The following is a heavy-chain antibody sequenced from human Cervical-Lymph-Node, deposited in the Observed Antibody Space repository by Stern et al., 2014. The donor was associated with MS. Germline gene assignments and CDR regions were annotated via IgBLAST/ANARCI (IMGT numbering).Heavy chain of an antibody. V-gene: IGHV1-69*01. CDR2: IIPIFDAP. J-gene: IGHJ6*02. Sequence: QVQLGQSGAEVKKVGSSVKVSCKASGDTLSSHTISWVRQAPGQGLEWMGGIIPIFDAPNYAQKFQGRVRINSDETTNTAHMELSSLTSEDTAVYYCATGAHGMDVWGQGTAVTVSS. CDR3: ATGAHGMDV. D-gene: IGHD3-10*01. CDR1: GDTLSSHT.